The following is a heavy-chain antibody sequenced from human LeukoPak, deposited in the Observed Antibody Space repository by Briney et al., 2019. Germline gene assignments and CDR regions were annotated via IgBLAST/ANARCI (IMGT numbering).Heavy chain of an antibody. D-gene: IGHD1-26*01. CDR1: GFTFSSYW. CDR3: ARQIGGSYWGFDP. J-gene: IGHJ5*02. CDR2: IKQDGSEK. Sequence: GGSLRLSCAASGFTFSSYWMSWVRQAPGKGLEWVANIKQDGSEKYYVDSVKGRFTISRDNAKNSLYLQMNSLRAEDTAVYYCARQIGGSYWGFDPWGQGTLVTVSS. V-gene: IGHV3-7*01.